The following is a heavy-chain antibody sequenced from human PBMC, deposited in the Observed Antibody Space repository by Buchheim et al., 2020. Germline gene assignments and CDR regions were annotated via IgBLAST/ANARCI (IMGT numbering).Heavy chain of an antibody. D-gene: IGHD3-22*01. Sequence: EVQLVESGGVVVQPGGSLRLSCAASGFSFRDYTMHWVRQAPGKGLEWVSLFSWDGVSTSYADSVKGRFTISRDNSKKSLYLHMNSLRTEDTALYYCGRDTSGSIDHWGQGTL. V-gene: IGHV3-43*01. CDR3: GRDTSGSIDH. CDR1: GFSFRDYT. J-gene: IGHJ4*02. CDR2: FSWDGVST.